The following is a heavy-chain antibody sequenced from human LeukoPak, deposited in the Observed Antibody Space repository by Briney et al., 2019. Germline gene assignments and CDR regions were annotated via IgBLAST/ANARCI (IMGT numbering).Heavy chain of an antibody. V-gene: IGHV3-53*01. CDR3: AKDVYDYIWGNKYFHH. J-gene: IGHJ1*01. Sequence: GGSLRLSCAASGFTVSSNYMSWVRQAPGKGLEWVSVIYSGGTTYYADSVKGRFTFSRDNSKNMLYLQMNSLTAEDTAVYYCAKDVYDYIWGNKYFHHWGQGTLVIVSS. CDR2: IYSGGTT. CDR1: GFTVSSNY. D-gene: IGHD3-16*01.